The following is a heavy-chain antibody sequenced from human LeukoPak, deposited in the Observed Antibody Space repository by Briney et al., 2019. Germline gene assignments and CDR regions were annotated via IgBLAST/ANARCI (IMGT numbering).Heavy chain of an antibody. V-gene: IGHV3-7*01. Sequence: GGSLRLSCAASGFTFSSYWMSWVRQAPGKGLEWVANIKQDGSEKYYVDSVKGRFTISRDNAKNSLYLQMNSLRAEDTAVYYCARALGRGEDYFDYWGQGTLVTVSS. CDR2: IKQDGSEK. J-gene: IGHJ4*02. CDR3: ARALGRGEDYFDY. CDR1: GFTFSSYW. D-gene: IGHD3-16*01.